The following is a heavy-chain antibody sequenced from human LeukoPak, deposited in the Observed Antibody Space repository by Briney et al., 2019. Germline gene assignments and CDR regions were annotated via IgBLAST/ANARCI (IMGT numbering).Heavy chain of an antibody. CDR2: ISSSGSTI. CDR1: GFTFSDYY. CDR3: ARALYYDSSGYYLYPYYFDY. J-gene: IGHJ4*02. D-gene: IGHD3-22*01. V-gene: IGHV3-11*01. Sequence: PGRSLRLSCAASGFTFSDYYMSWIRQAPGKGLEWVSYISSSGSTIYYADSVKGRFTISRDNAKNSLYLQMNSLRAEDTAVYYCARALYYDSSGYYLYPYYFDYWGQGTLVTVSS.